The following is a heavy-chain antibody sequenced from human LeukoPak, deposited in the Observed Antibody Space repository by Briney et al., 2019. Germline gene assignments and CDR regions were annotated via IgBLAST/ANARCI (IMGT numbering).Heavy chain of an antibody. J-gene: IGHJ3*02. D-gene: IGHD6-19*01. V-gene: IGHV3-23*01. CDR1: GFTFSSYA. CDR2: ISGSGGST. CDR3: AKDIRQWLVGGGAFDI. Sequence: PGGSLRLSCAASGFTFSSYAMSWVRQAPGKGLEWVSAISGSGGSTYYAESVKGRFTIYRDNAENSLYLQMNSLRAEDTALYYCAKDIRQWLVGGGAFDIWGQGTMVTVSS.